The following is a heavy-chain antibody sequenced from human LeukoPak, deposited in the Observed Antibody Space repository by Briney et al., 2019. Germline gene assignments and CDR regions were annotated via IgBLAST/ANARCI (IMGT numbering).Heavy chain of an antibody. Sequence: PSETLSLTCAVYGGSFSGYYWSWIRQPPGKGLEWIGEINHSGSTNYNPFLKSRVTISVDTSKKQFSLKLSSVTAADTAVYYCARFTNPMVRGVTTDSWGQGTLVTVSS. V-gene: IGHV4-34*01. CDR3: ARFTNPMVRGVTTDS. CDR1: GGSFSGYY. J-gene: IGHJ5*01. CDR2: INHSGST. D-gene: IGHD3-10*01.